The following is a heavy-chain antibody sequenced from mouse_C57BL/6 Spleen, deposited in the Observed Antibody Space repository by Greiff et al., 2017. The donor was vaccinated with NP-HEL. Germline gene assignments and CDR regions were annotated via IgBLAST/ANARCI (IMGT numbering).Heavy chain of an antibody. CDR3: AREGSSVRCYAMDY. Sequence: VQLQQSGPELVKPGASVKISCKASGYAFSSSWMNWVKQRPGKGLEWIGRIYPGDGDTNYNGKFKGKATLTADKSSSTAYMQLSSLTSADSAVYVCAREGSSVRCYAMDYWGQGTSVTVSS. CDR1: GYAFSSSW. CDR2: IYPGDGDT. V-gene: IGHV1-82*01. J-gene: IGHJ4*01.